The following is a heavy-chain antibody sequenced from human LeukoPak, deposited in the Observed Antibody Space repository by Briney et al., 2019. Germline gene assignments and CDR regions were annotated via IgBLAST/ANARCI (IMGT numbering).Heavy chain of an antibody. V-gene: IGHV4-59*01. CDR3: ARARKMNYWYFDL. Sequence: SETLSLTCTVSGGSISSYYWSWLRQPPGKGLEGIGYIYYSGSTNYNPSLKSRVTISVDTSKNQFSLKLSSVTAADTAVYYCARARKMNYWYFDLWGGGTLVTVSS. CDR2: IYYSGST. CDR1: GGSISSYY. J-gene: IGHJ2*01.